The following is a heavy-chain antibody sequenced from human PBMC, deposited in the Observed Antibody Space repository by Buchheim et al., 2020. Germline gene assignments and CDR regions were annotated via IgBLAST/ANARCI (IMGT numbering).Heavy chain of an antibody. J-gene: IGHJ6*03. D-gene: IGHD3-10*01. CDR1: GGSISSGGYY. Sequence: QVQLQQWGAGLLKPSETLSLTCTVSGGSISSGGYYWSWIRQHPGKGLEWIGYIYYSGSTYYNPSLKSRVTISVDTSKNQFSLKLSSVTAADTAVYYCARSPPSGDYYYYMDVWGKGTT. CDR3: ARSPPSGDYYYYMDV. CDR2: IYYSGST. V-gene: IGHV4-31*03.